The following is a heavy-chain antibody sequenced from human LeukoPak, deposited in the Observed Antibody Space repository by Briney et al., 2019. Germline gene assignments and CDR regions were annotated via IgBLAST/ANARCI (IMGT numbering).Heavy chain of an antibody. CDR2: IRNDGSND. D-gene: IGHD6-13*01. Sequence: PGGSLRLSCAASGFTFSDFGMHWVRQAPGKGLDWVAFIRNDGSNDYYPDSVKGRFTISRDNSRTTLYLQMHSLRIEDTAVYYCVKGGSSSHNWFDPWGQGILVTVSS. CDR3: VKGGSSSHNWFDP. V-gene: IGHV3-30*02. J-gene: IGHJ5*02. CDR1: GFTFSDFG.